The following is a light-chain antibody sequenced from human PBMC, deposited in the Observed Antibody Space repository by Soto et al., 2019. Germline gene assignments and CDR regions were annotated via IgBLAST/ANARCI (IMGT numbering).Light chain of an antibody. Sequence: ILLTQSPGTLSLSPGDTATLSCRASQSDTSTSSAWYQQKPGQPPRLLIYDDSKRATDIPDRFSGAGSGPDFAFTITRLEPEDCAVYFCLLYGSSPYTFGQGTKLEIK. CDR2: DDS. CDR3: LLYGSSPYT. CDR1: QSDTSTS. J-gene: IGKJ2*01. V-gene: IGKV3-20*01.